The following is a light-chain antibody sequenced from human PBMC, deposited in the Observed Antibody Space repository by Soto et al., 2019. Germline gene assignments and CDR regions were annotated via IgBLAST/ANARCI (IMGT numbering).Light chain of an antibody. V-gene: IGKV3-15*01. J-gene: IGKJ4*01. Sequence: EIVMTQSPVTLSVSPGERATLSCRASQSVDGKLAWYQQKPGQAPRLLIYGASTRATGIPARFSGSGSGTEFTLTISSLQSEDFAVYYCQQRSDWPLTFGGGTKVDIK. CDR1: QSVDGK. CDR2: GAS. CDR3: QQRSDWPLT.